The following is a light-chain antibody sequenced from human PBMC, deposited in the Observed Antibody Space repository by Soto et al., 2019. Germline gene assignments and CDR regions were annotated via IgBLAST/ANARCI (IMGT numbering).Light chain of an antibody. Sequence: QSALTQPRSVSGSPGQSVTISCPGTSSDVGGYNYVSCYQQHPGKAPKIMLYDVSKRPSGVPDRFSGSKSGNTASLTISGLQAEDEADYYCCSYAGSYYVFGTGTKVTVL. CDR1: SSDVGGYNY. J-gene: IGLJ1*01. CDR2: DVS. CDR3: CSYAGSYYV. V-gene: IGLV2-11*01.